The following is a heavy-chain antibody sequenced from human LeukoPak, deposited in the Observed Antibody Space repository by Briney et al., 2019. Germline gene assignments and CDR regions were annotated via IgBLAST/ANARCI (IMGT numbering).Heavy chain of an antibody. CDR2: ISSSSSNI. Sequence: GGSLRLSCAASGFTFSSYSMNWVRQAPGKGLEWVSYISSSSSNIYYADSVKGRFTLSRDNAKNSLYLQMNSLRAEDTAVYYCARSYSGSYLFDYWGQGTLVTVSS. V-gene: IGHV3-48*01. J-gene: IGHJ4*02. CDR3: ARSYSGSYLFDY. D-gene: IGHD1-26*01. CDR1: GFTFSSYS.